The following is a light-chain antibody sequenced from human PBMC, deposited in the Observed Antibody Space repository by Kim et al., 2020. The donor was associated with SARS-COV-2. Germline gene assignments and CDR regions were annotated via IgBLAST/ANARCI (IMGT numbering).Light chain of an antibody. Sequence: SYELTQPPSVSVSPGQTAVITCSGYELGDKYACWYQQKSGQSPVLVIYEDLKRPSGIPERFSGSNSGNTATLTISGTQAMDEADYYCQAWDTTTWVFGGGTQLTVL. V-gene: IGLV3-1*01. CDR3: QAWDTTTWV. CDR1: ELGDKY. J-gene: IGLJ3*02. CDR2: EDL.